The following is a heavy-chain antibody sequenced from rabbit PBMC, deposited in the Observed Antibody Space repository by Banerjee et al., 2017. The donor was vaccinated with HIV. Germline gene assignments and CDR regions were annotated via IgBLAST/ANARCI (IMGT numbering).Heavy chain of an antibody. J-gene: IGHJ4*01. Sequence: QAPGKGLELIACIYTSTNSTWYANWVNGRFTISSSTSLNSVDLKMTSLTVADTATYFCARGYYSGAWGPNYFNLWGPGTLVTVS. D-gene: IGHD4-1*01. CDR3: ARGYYSGAWGPNYFNL. V-gene: IGHV1S43*01. CDR2: IYTSTNST.